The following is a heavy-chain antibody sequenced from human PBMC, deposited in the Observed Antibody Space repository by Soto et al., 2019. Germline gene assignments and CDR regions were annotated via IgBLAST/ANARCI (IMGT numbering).Heavy chain of an antibody. CDR1: GFTFMSYS. V-gene: IGHV3-21*01. J-gene: IGHJ4*02. D-gene: IGHD5-18*01. Sequence: GGVLSLACPASGFTFMSYSMTCFLQCPGKGLEWVSSISSSNSYIYYADSVKGRFTISRDNAKNSLYLQMNSLRAEDTAVYYCAREGRYSYGYFDYWGQGTLVTVSS. CDR2: ISSSNSYI. CDR3: AREGRYSYGYFDY.